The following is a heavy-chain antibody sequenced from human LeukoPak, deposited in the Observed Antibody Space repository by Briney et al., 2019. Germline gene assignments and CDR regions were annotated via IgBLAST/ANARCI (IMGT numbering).Heavy chain of an antibody. CDR3: AGDRGVGAAVFFDS. V-gene: IGHV4-30-2*01. CDR2: IYHSGYT. D-gene: IGHD6-13*01. Sequence: SQTLSLTCAVSGGSISSGGYSWSWIRQPPGKGLEWIGYIYHSGYTYYNPSLKSRVTISVDRSKNQFTLQLNSVTPDDTALYYCAGDRGVGAAVFFDSWGLGTLVTVSS. CDR1: GGSISSGGYS. J-gene: IGHJ4*02.